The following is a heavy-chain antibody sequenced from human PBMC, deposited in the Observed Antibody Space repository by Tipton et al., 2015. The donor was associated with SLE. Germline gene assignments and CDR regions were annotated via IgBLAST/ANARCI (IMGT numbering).Heavy chain of an antibody. V-gene: IGHV3-48*03. D-gene: IGHD6-19*01. CDR2: IGSSGSTI. CDR3: ARSIAVADPPFDY. Sequence: SLRLSCVASGFTFSSYEMNWVRQAPGKGLEWVSYIGSSGSTIYYADSVKGRFTISRDNAKNSLYLQMNSLRAEDTAVYYCARSIAVADPPFDYWGQGTLVTVSS. CDR1: GFTFSSYE. J-gene: IGHJ4*02.